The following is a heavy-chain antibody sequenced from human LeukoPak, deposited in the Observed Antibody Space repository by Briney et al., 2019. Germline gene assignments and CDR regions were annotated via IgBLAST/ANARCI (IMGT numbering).Heavy chain of an antibody. CDR2: INWNGGNT. CDR1: GFTFDDYG. V-gene: IGHV3-20*04. CDR3: ARVASNYVFDC. Sequence: GGSLRLSCAASGFTFDDYGMSWVRQAPGKGLEWVSGINWNGGNTGYADSVKGRFTVSRDNAKNSLYLQMNSLRAEDTALYYCARVASNYVFDCWGQGTLVTVSS. J-gene: IGHJ4*02. D-gene: IGHD4-11*01.